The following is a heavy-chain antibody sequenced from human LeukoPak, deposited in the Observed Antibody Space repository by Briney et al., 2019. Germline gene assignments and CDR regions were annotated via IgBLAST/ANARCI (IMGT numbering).Heavy chain of an antibody. Sequence: PGGSLRLSCAASGFTFSGSAMHWVRQASGKGLEWVGRIRSKANSYATAYAASVKGRFTISRDDSKNTAYLQMNSLKTEDTAVYYCTRREYSSSRRANDYWAQGTLVTVSS. J-gene: IGHJ4*02. CDR3: TRREYSSSRRANDY. D-gene: IGHD6-13*01. V-gene: IGHV3-73*01. CDR1: GFTFSGSA. CDR2: IRSKANSYAT.